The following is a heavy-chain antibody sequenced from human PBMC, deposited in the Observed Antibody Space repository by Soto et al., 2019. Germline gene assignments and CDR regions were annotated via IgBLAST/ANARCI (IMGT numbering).Heavy chain of an antibody. V-gene: IGHV3-23*01. J-gene: IGHJ3*02. Sequence: GGSLRLSCAASGFTFSSYAMSWVRQAPGKGLEWVSAISGSGGSTYYADSVKGRFTISRDNSKNTLYLQMNSLRAEDTAVYYCAKERLHWRHHFAGAFDIWGQGTMVTVSS. CDR1: GFTFSSYA. CDR2: ISGSGGST. CDR3: AKERLHWRHHFAGAFDI. D-gene: IGHD1-1*01.